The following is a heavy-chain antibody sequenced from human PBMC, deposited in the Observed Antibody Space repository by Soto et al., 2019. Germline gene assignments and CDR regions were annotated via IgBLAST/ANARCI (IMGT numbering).Heavy chain of an antibody. D-gene: IGHD1-1*01. V-gene: IGHV4-34*01. Sequence: PSETLSLTCAVYGGSFSGYYCSWIRQPPGKGLEWIGEINHSGSTNYNPSLKSRVTISVDTSKNQFSLKLSSVTAADTAVYYWARHWNDIRKWGQGTLVIVSS. J-gene: IGHJ4*02. CDR3: ARHWNDIRK. CDR1: GGSFSGYY. CDR2: INHSGST.